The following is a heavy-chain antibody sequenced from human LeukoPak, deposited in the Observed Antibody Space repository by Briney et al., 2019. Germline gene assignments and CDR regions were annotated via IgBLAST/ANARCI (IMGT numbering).Heavy chain of an antibody. Sequence: SGGSLRLSCSGFGFTFRSYGMHWVRLGPGKRLEFVSTISNNGGSTYYAGSVKGRFTISRDNSKNTLYLQVSSLRPEDTAVYYCVKDSFPQYSGSYFDHWGQGTLVTVSS. CDR3: VKDSFPQYSGSYFDH. D-gene: IGHD1-26*01. J-gene: IGHJ4*02. V-gene: IGHV3-64D*09. CDR2: ISNNGGST. CDR1: GFTFRSYG.